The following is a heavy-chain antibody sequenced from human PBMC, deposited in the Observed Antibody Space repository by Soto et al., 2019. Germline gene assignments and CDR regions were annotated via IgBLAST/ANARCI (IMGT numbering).Heavy chain of an antibody. CDR2: ISSSSSYI. J-gene: IGHJ5*02. Sequence: GGSLRLSCAASGFTFSSYSMNWVRQAPGKGLEWVSSISSSSSYIYYADSVKGRFTISRDNAKNSLYLQMNSLRAEDTAVYYCARGSYCSGGSCYPGRGNWFDPWGQGTLVTVSS. V-gene: IGHV3-21*01. CDR1: GFTFSSYS. CDR3: ARGSYCSGGSCYPGRGNWFDP. D-gene: IGHD2-15*01.